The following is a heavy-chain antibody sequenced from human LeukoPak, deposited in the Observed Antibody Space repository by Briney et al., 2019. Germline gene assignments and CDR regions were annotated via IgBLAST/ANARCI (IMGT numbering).Heavy chain of an antibody. D-gene: IGHD2-2*01. Sequence: SETLSLTCTVSGGSISSYYWSWIRQPPGKGLEWIGYIYYSGSTNYNPSLKSRVTISVDTSKNQFSLKLSSVTAADTAVYYCARVPTVVPANPGGYFDYWGQGTLVTVSS. J-gene: IGHJ4*02. CDR2: IYYSGST. V-gene: IGHV4-59*01. CDR1: GGSISSYY. CDR3: ARVPTVVPANPGGYFDY.